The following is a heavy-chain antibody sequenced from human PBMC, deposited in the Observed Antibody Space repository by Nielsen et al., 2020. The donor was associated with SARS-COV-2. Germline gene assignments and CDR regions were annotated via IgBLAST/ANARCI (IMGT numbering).Heavy chain of an antibody. D-gene: IGHD1-26*01. J-gene: IGHJ6*02. Sequence: GESLKISCAASGFTFSNYAISWVRQAPGKGLEWVSTLSGSSESTYYADSVKGRFIVSRDNAKNSLYLQMNSLRDEDTAVYYCANEYLGGRIPEYYGLDVWGQGTTVTVSS. CDR1: GFTFSNYA. V-gene: IGHV3-23*01. CDR2: LSGSSEST. CDR3: ANEYLGGRIPEYYGLDV.